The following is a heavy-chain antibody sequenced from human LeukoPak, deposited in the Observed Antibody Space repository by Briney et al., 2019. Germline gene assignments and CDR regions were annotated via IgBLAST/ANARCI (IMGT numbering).Heavy chain of an antibody. V-gene: IGHV3-48*01. J-gene: IGHJ5*02. CDR3: ARGQLLEQWLVSLRFDP. CDR1: GFTFSSYS. Sequence: GGSLRLSCAASGFTFSSYSMNWVRQAPGKGLEWVSYISSSSSTIYYADSVKGRFTISRDNAKNSLYLQMNSLRAEDTAVYYCARGQLLEQWLVSLRFDPWGRGTLVTVSS. D-gene: IGHD6-19*01. CDR2: ISSSSSTI.